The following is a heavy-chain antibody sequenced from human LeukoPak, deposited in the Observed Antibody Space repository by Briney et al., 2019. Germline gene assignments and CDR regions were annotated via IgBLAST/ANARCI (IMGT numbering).Heavy chain of an antibody. CDR2: IKQDGSEK. D-gene: IGHD3-16*01. CDR3: ARALMITFGGVPDY. V-gene: IGHV3-7*01. CDR1: GFTVSSNY. J-gene: IGHJ4*02. Sequence: GGSLRLSCAASGFTVSSNYMSWVRQAPGKGLEWVANIKQDGSEKYYVDSVKGRFTISRDNAKNSLYLQMNSLRAEDTAVYYCARALMITFGGVPDYWGQGTLVTVSS.